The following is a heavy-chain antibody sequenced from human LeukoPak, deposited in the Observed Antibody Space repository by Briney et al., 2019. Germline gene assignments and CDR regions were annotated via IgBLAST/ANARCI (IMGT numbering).Heavy chain of an antibody. J-gene: IGHJ4*02. CDR1: GFTFSSYG. CDR3: AKDLTGSSWTFDY. D-gene: IGHD6-13*01. Sequence: GSLRLSCAASGFTFSSYGMHWVRQAPGKGLEWVAFIRNDGSNKYYADSVKGRFTISSDNSKNTLYLQMNSLRAEDTAVYYCAKDLTGSSWTFDYWGQATLVTVSS. V-gene: IGHV3-30*02. CDR2: IRNDGSNK.